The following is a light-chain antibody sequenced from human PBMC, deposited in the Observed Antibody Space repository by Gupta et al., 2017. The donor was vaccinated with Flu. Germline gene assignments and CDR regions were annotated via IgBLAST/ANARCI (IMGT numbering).Light chain of an antibody. Sequence: GTLSLSPGERATLSCRASQSVRSNFLAWYQQKPGQAPRLLMYGASTRANGIPDKFSGSGSGTDFTLTISRLEPEDFAVYYCQQYGDSPLTFGGGTKVEIK. V-gene: IGKV3-20*01. CDR3: QQYGDSPLT. J-gene: IGKJ4*01. CDR1: QSVRSNF. CDR2: GAS.